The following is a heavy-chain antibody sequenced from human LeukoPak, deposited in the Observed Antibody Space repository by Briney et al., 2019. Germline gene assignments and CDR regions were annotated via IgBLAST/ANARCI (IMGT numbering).Heavy chain of an antibody. CDR2: IWYDGSNK. V-gene: IGHV3-33*01. CDR3: ARDGSGTNDY. D-gene: IGHD1-26*01. Sequence: PGGSLRLSCAASGLTFSSYGMHWVRQAPGKGLEWVAVIWYDGSNKCYADSVKGRFTISRDNSKNTLYLQMNSLRAEDTAVYYCARDGSGTNDYWGQGTLATVSS. J-gene: IGHJ4*02. CDR1: GLTFSSYG.